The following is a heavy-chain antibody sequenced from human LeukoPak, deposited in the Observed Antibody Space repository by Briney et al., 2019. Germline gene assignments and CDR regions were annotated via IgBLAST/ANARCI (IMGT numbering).Heavy chain of an antibody. CDR2: ISGSGGST. D-gene: IGHD2-15*01. V-gene: IGHV3-23*01. Sequence: GGSLRYFCAASGFTFSSFDKSWVRQAPGKGLEWVSAISGSGGSTYYADSVKGRFTISRDNSKKTLYLQMNSLRAEDTAVYYCAKARICDTTNDSHYIWGQWTMVTVSS. CDR3: AKARICDTTNDSHYI. CDR1: GFTFSSFD. J-gene: IGHJ3*02.